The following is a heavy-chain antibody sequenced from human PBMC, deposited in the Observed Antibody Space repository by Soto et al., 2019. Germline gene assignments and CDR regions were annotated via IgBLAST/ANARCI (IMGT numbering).Heavy chain of an antibody. D-gene: IGHD4-17*01. CDR2: IYSGGST. Sequence: GGSLRLSCAASGFTVSSNYMSWVRQAPGKGLEWVSVIYSGGSTYYADSVKGRFTISRDNSKNTLYLQMNSLRAEDTAVYYCARSPDYGDYVEGLGAFDIWGQGTMVTVSS. CDR3: ARSPDYGDYVEGLGAFDI. V-gene: IGHV3-53*01. CDR1: GFTVSSNY. J-gene: IGHJ3*02.